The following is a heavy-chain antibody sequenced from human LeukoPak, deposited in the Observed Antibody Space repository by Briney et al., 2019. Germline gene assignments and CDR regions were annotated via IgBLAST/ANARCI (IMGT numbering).Heavy chain of an antibody. CDR1: GFTFSRHW. J-gene: IGHJ4*02. D-gene: IGHD6-13*01. Sequence: GGSLRLSCAASGFTFSRHWMDWVRQAPGRGLEWVANIKEDGSVKQYVDSVKGRFTISRDNAKNSLYLQINSLRAEDTAVYYCMAESSKSWECYWGQGTLVTVSS. V-gene: IGHV3-7*01. CDR2: IKEDGSVK. CDR3: MAESSKSWECY.